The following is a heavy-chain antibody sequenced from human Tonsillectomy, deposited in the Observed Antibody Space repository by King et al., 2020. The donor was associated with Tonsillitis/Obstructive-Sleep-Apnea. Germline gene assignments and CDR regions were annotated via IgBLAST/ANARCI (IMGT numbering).Heavy chain of an antibody. V-gene: IGHV3-23*04. CDR1: GFTFSRYA. D-gene: IGHD3-22*01. J-gene: IGHJ4*02. Sequence: VQLVESGGGLVQPGGSLRLSCAASGFTFSRYAMSWVRQAPGKGLEWVSAISGSGGNTYYADSVKGRFTISRDISHNTLYLQMNSLRAEHTAVYYCAKSDTMILVPTEIDYWGQGTLVTVSS. CDR2: ISGSGGNT. CDR3: AKSDTMILVPTEIDY.